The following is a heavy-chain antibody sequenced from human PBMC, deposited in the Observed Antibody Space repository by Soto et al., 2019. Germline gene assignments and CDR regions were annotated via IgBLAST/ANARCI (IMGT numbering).Heavy chain of an antibody. CDR3: AKERGRNRNFAMDV. Sequence: GGPLRLSCVVSGLTFSDYGFHWVRQAPGKGLDWVAAISYDGSFVYYADSVRGRFTISRDNSRNTLDLQMNTLRHEDTAVYYCAKERGRNRNFAMDVWGQGTSVTVSS. CDR1: GLTFSDYG. V-gene: IGHV3-30*18. D-gene: IGHD1-1*01. J-gene: IGHJ6*02. CDR2: ISYDGSFV.